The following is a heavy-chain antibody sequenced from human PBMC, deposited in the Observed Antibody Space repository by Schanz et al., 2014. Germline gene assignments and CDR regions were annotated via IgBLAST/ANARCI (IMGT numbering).Heavy chain of an antibody. CDR1: GFTFSSYG. V-gene: IGHV3-9*01. D-gene: IGHD3-10*01. Sequence: QLVESGGGVVQPGRSLRLSCAASGFTFSSYGMLWVRQAPGKGLEWVSSISWNSGSIDYADSVKGRFTISRDNAKNSLYLQMNSLRAEDTALYYCAKDGIMVQGVIWERYFDYWGQGTLVTVSS. CDR2: ISWNSGSI. J-gene: IGHJ4*02. CDR3: AKDGIMVQGVIWERYFDY.